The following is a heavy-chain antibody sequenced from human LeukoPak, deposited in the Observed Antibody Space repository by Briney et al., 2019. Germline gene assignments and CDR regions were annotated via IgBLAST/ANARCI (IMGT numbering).Heavy chain of an antibody. V-gene: IGHV4-34*01. J-gene: IGHJ3*02. CDR1: GGSFSGYY. D-gene: IGHD2-2*01. CDR2: INHSGST. Sequence: SETLSLTCAVYGGSFSGYYWSWIRQPPGKGLEWIGEINHSGSTNYNPSLKSRVTISVDTSKNQFSLKLSSVTAADTAVYYCARDGVVPAEGFDIWGQGTMVTVSS. CDR3: ARDGVVPAEGFDI.